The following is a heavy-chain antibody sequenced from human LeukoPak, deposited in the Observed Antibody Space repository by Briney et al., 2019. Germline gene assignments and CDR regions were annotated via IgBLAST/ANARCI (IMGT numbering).Heavy chain of an antibody. CDR3: ARLAAAGPSHYFDY. J-gene: IGHJ4*02. CDR2: IYYSGSN. D-gene: IGHD6-13*01. Sequence: PSKTLSLTCTVSGGSISSSSYYWGWIRQPPGKGLEWVGSIYYSGSNYYNPSLKSRVTISVDTSKNQLSLKLSSVTAADTAVYYCARLAAAGPSHYFDYWGQGTLVTVSS. V-gene: IGHV4-39*01. CDR1: GGSISSSSYY.